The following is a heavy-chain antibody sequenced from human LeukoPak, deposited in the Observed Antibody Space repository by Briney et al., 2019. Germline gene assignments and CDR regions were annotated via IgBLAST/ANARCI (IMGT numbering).Heavy chain of an antibody. J-gene: IGHJ4*02. CDR1: GGTFSSYA. V-gene: IGHV1-69*13. CDR3: AGFTARGSGSYYLYYFDY. Sequence: GASVKVSCKASGGTFSSYAISWVRQAPGQGLEWMGGIIPIFGTANYAQKFQGRATITADESTSTAYMELSSLRSEDTAVYYCAGFTARGSGSYYLYYFDYWGQGTLVTVSS. D-gene: IGHD3-10*01. CDR2: IIPIFGTA.